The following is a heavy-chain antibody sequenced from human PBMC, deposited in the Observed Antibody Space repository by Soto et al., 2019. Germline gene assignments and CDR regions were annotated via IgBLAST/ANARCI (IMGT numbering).Heavy chain of an antibody. V-gene: IGHV1-2*02. CDR3: ARVSVQCLVTEYFDY. CDR2: INPNSGGT. Sequence: ASVKTVCKAPGYTLAGYYMHGVLRSPVQGLEWMGCINPNSGGTNYAQKFQGRVTMTRDTSISTAYMELRRLRSDDTAVYYCARVSVQCLVTEYFDYWDQGTLVTVSS. D-gene: IGHD6-19*01. CDR1: GYTLAGYY. J-gene: IGHJ4*02.